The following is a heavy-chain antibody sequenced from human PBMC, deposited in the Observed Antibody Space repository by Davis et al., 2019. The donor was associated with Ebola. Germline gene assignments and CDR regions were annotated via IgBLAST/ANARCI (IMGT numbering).Heavy chain of an antibody. D-gene: IGHD3-16*01. CDR2: VSASGGSP. V-gene: IGHV3-23*01. Sequence: PGGSLRPSCTASGPSFNNHAMSWVRQAPGQGLELVSAVSASGGSPYYADSVECRFTISRDTSKNTLYLEMTGLGVEDTAIYYCAKVVLPFGGVVPRRFHFDHWGRGSLVTVSS. CDR3: AKVVLPFGGVVPRRFHFDH. CDR1: GPSFNNHA. J-gene: IGHJ4*02.